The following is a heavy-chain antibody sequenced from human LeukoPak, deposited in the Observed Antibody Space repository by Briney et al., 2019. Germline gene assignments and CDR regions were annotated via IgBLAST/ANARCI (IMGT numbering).Heavy chain of an antibody. D-gene: IGHD3-22*01. Sequence: GGSLRLSCAASGFTFSSYSMNWVRQAPGKGLEWVSYISSSSSTIYYADSVKGRFTISRDNAKNSLYLQMNSLRAEDTAVYYCARNYYDSSGYPDNFDYWGQGTLATASS. CDR3: ARNYYDSSGYPDNFDY. CDR1: GFTFSSYS. CDR2: ISSSSSTI. J-gene: IGHJ4*02. V-gene: IGHV3-48*01.